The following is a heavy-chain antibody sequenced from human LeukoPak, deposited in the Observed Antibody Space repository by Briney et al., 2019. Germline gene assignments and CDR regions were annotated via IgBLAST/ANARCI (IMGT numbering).Heavy chain of an antibody. CDR2: ISRRIQYI. Sequence: PGGSLSLSCAPSGILFSNYTLTWVRPAPGEVRVWVSSISRRIQYIHYSDSVGGPFSLSRHNRKNSVYIQMDSMPADDTAVYYCARGNSAVVISSEGSWAGSLGFDHWGQGILVIVSS. V-gene: IGHV3-21*06. D-gene: IGHD2-2*01. CDR1: GILFSNYT. J-gene: IGHJ4*02. CDR3: ARGNSAVVISSEGSWAGSLGFDH.